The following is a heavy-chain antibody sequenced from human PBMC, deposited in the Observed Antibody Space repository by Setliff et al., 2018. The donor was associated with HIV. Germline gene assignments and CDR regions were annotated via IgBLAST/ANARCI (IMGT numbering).Heavy chain of an antibody. J-gene: IGHJ4*02. CDR3: ARHPPYCSGGSCYRGKGYYFDY. CDR2: IYYSGST. CDR1: GGSIKSSSDY. Sequence: PSETLSLTCTVSGGSIKSSSDYWGWIRQPPGKGLEWIGTIYYSGSTYYNPSLKSRVTISVDRSKNQFSLKLNSVTAADTAMYYCARHPPYCSGGSCYRGKGYYFDYWGQGTLVTVSS. V-gene: IGHV4-39*01. D-gene: IGHD2-15*01.